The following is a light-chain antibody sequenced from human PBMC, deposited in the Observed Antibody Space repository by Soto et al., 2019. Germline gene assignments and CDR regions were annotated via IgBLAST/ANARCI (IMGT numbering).Light chain of an antibody. V-gene: IGLV2-14*01. CDR1: SSDVGGYKY. Sequence: QSALTQPASVSGSPGQSITISCTGTSSDVGGYKYVSWYQQHPGKAPKLMIYEVSNRPSGVSNRFSGSKSGSMATLTISGLQAEDEADYYCSSYTSSSPCVFGTGTK. CDR3: SSYTSSSPCV. CDR2: EVS. J-gene: IGLJ1*01.